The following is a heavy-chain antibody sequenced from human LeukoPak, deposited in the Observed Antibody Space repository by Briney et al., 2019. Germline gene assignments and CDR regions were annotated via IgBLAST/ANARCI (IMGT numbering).Heavy chain of an antibody. J-gene: IGHJ6*03. CDR3: ARSKQQLVPYYYYMDV. D-gene: IGHD6-6*01. CDR1: GGTFSSYA. V-gene: IGHV1-69*05. Sequence: SVKVSCKASGGTFSSYAISWVRQAPGQGLEWMGGIIPIFGTANYAQKFQGRVTITTDESTSTAYMELSSLRSEDTAVYYCARSKQQLVPYYYYMDVWGKGTTVTVSS. CDR2: IIPIFGTA.